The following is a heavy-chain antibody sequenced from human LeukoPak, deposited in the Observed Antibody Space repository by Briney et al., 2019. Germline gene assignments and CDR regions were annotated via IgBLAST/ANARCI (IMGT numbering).Heavy chain of an antibody. CDR1: GDSVSSNSAA. D-gene: IGHD6-13*01. CDR2: TYLRSKWYN. J-gene: IGHJ6*02. Sequence: SQTLSLTCAISGDSVSSNSAAWNWIRQSPSRGLEWLGRTYLRSKWYNDYAVSVKSRITINPDTSKNQVSLQLNSVTPEDTAVYYCARGSYSSNLYYYYYYGMDVWGQGTTVTVSS. V-gene: IGHV6-1*01. CDR3: ARGSYSSNLYYYYYYGMDV.